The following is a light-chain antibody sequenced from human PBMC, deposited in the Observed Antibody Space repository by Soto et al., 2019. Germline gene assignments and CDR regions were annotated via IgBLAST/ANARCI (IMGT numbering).Light chain of an antibody. CDR2: AAS. CDR3: QHYNSFSVT. V-gene: IGKV1-9*01. J-gene: IGKJ5*01. CDR1: QDLGSF. Sequence: QLTQTRSSLSASVVARFTITFRASQDLGSFLAWYQQKPGKAPKLLIYAASYLQSGVPSRFSGSGSGTDFTLTISSLQPEDFATYYCQHYNSFSVTFGHGTRLEIK.